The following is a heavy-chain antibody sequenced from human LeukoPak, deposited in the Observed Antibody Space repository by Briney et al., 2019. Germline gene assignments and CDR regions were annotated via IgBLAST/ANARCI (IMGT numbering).Heavy chain of an antibody. CDR2: ISWNSASV. V-gene: IGHV3-9*01. CDR1: GFTFDDYG. Sequence: GGSLRLSCEASGFTFDDYGMHWVRQAPGKGLEWVSTISWNSASVGYVDSVKGRFTISRDDAKKTLYLQMNSLRPEDTALYYCAKDYGYSSSWYDYWGQGTLVTVSS. CDR3: AKDYGYSSSWYDY. D-gene: IGHD6-13*01. J-gene: IGHJ4*02.